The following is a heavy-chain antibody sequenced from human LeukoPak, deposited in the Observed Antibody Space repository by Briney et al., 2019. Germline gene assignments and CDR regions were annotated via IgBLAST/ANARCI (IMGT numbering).Heavy chain of an antibody. CDR2: ISGSGGST. V-gene: IGHV3-23*01. Sequence: PGGSLRLSCAASGFTFSSYAMSWVRQAPGKGLEWVSAISGSGGSTYYADSVKGRFTISRDNSKNTLYLQMNSLRAEDTAVYYCAKDLAVGATGYDAFDIWGQGTMVTVSS. CDR3: AKDLAVGATGYDAFDI. D-gene: IGHD1-26*01. J-gene: IGHJ3*02. CDR1: GFTFSSYA.